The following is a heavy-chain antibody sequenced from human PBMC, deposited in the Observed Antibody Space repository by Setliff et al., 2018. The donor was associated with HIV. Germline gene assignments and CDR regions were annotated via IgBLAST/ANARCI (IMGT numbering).Heavy chain of an antibody. CDR3: ARCSTASAHSVSWFDP. V-gene: IGHV3-74*01. J-gene: IGHJ5*02. CDR2: IGGLGSNSKT. Sequence: GGSLRLSCAASGFTFNNYWMNWVRQAPGKGLVWVSTIGGLGSNSKTDYADSVKGRFTISRDNSKNTLYLQMNSLRAEDTAVYYCARCSTASAHSVSWFDPWGQGTLVTVSS. CDR1: GFTFNNYW. D-gene: IGHD2-2*01.